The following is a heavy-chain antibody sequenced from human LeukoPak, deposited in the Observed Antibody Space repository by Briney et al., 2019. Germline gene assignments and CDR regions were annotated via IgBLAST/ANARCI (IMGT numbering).Heavy chain of an antibody. V-gene: IGHV1-69*13. D-gene: IGHD2-2*01. CDR2: IIPIYGTA. J-gene: IGHJ6*04. CDR3: ARCKCSSTSCYGGGYYYGMDV. Sequence: SVKVSCKASGGTFSSYAISWVRQAPGQGLEWMGGIIPIYGTANYAQKFQGRVTITADESTSTAYMELSSLRSEDTAVYYCARCKCSSTSCYGGGYYYGMDVWGKGTTVTVSS. CDR1: GGTFSSYA.